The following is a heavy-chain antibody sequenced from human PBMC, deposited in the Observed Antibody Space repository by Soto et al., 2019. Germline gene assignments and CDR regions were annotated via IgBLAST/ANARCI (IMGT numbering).Heavy chain of an antibody. CDR2: IYYSGST. V-gene: IGHV4-31*03. CDR1: GGSISSGGYY. J-gene: IGHJ3*02. D-gene: IGHD5-12*01. CDR3: ARDWLQYDAFDI. Sequence: SETLSLTCTVSGGSISSGGYYWSWIRQHPGKGLEWIGYIYYSGSTYYNPSLKSRVTISVDTSKNQFSLKLSSVTAADTAVYYCARDWLQYDAFDIWGQGTMVTVSS.